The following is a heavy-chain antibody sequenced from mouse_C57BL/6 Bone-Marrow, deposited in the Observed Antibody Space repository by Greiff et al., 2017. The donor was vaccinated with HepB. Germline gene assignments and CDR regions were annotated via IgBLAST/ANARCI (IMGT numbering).Heavy chain of an antibody. D-gene: IGHD2-12*01. V-gene: IGHV1-63*01. CDR2: IYPGGGYT. J-gene: IGHJ2*01. CDR3: ARWDLRWGYFDY. Sequence: VQLQQSGAELVRPGTSVKMSCKASGYTFTNYWIGWAKQRPGHGLEWIGDIYPGGGYTNYNEKFKGKATLTADKYSSTAYMQFSSLTSEDSAIYYCARWDLRWGYFDYWGQGTTLTVSS. CDR1: GYTFTNYW.